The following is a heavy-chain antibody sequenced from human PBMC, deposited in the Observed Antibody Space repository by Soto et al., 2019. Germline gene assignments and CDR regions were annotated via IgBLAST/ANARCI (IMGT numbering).Heavy chain of an antibody. CDR1: GGSITSSSYY. D-gene: IGHD2-2*03. CDR2: IYYSGST. V-gene: IGHV4-39*01. CDR3: ARLDIDLSWFDP. Sequence: QLQLQESGPGLVKPSETLSLTCTVSGGSITSSSYYWGWIRQPPGKGVEWIGSIYYSGSTYYNPSLKRRVTISLHTSENQFSLKLSSVTAADTAVYYCARLDIDLSWFDPWGQGTLVTVSS. J-gene: IGHJ5*02.